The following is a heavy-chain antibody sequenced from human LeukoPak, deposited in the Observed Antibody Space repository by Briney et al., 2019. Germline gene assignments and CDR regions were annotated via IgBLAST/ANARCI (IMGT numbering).Heavy chain of an antibody. V-gene: IGHV3-23*01. D-gene: IGHD2-15*01. CDR1: GFTFRSYA. CDR3: AKGAGGVCGDNNCYSRVFDY. J-gene: IGHJ4*02. CDR2: ISDSGGST. Sequence: GGSLRLSCAASGFTFRSYAMSWVRQAPGKGLEWVSVISDSGGSTYYADSVKGRFTISRDNAKNTLYMQMNSLRTEDTALYYCAKGAGGVCGDNNCYSRVFDYWGQGTLVTVSS.